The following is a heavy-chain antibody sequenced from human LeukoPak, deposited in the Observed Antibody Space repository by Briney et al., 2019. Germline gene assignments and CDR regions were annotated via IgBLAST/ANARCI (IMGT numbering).Heavy chain of an antibody. CDR3: ARVFIHHYYYGSGSYAPGWFDP. D-gene: IGHD3-10*01. J-gene: IGHJ5*02. V-gene: IGHV1-2*02. CDR2: INPKSGGT. CDR1: GYTFTSYY. Sequence: ASVKVSCKASGYTFTSYYMHWVRQAPGQGLEWMGWINPKSGGTNYAQKYQGRVTMTRDTSISTAYMELSRLRSDDTAVYYCARVFIHHYYYGSGSYAPGWFDPWGQGTLVTVSS.